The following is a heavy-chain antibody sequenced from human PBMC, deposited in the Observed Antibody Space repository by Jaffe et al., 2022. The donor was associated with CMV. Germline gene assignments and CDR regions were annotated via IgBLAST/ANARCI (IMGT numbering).Heavy chain of an antibody. D-gene: IGHD3-22*01. J-gene: IGHJ3*01. CDR2: IIPIFGTA. V-gene: IGHV1-69*01. Sequence: QVQLVQSGAEVKKPGSSVKVSCKVSGGTFSSYAISWVRQAPGQGLEWMGGIIPIFGTANYAQKLQGRVTITADESTSTAYMKLSSLRSEDTAVYFCAREMYYYDNRGQRENAFDVWGQGTMVTVSS. CDR1: GGTFSSYA. CDR3: AREMYYYDNRGQRENAFDV.